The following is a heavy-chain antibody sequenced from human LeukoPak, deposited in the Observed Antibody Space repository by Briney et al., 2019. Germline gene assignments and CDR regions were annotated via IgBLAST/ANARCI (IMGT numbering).Heavy chain of an antibody. CDR2: ISAYNGNT. Sequence: GASVKVSCKASGYTFTSYGISWVRQASGQGLEWMGWISAYNGNTNYAQKLQGRVTMTTDTSTSTAYMELRSLRSDDTAVYYCARAYRPWGSSSYYYYYMDVWGKGTTVTVSS. V-gene: IGHV1-18*01. CDR1: GYTFTSYG. D-gene: IGHD6-6*01. J-gene: IGHJ6*03. CDR3: ARAYRPWGSSSYYYYYMDV.